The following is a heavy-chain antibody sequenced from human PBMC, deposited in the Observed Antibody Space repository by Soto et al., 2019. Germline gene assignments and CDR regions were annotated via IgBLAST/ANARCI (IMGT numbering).Heavy chain of an antibody. CDR2: IYHSGST. CDR3: ARGFRGSYRYFDY. V-gene: IGHV4-4*02. J-gene: IGHJ4*02. CDR1: GGSISSSNW. D-gene: IGHD1-26*01. Sequence: PSETLSLTCAVSGGSISSSNWWSWVRQPPGKGLGWIGEIYHSGSTNYNPSLKSRVTISVDKSKNQFSLKLSSVTAADTAVYYCARGFRGSYRYFDYWGQGTLVTVSS.